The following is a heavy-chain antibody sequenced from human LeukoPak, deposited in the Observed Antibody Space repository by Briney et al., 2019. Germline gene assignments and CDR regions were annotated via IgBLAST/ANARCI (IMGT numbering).Heavy chain of an antibody. J-gene: IGHJ4*02. D-gene: IGHD4-23*01. CDR3: ARAGSPYGGNSGGNPTPGYFDY. V-gene: IGHV4-34*01. CDR2: INHSGST. Sequence: PGGSLRLSCAASGFTFSSYAMSWVRQAPGKGLEWIGEINHSGSTNYNPSLKSRVTISVDTSKNQFSLKLSSVTAADTAVYYCARAGSPYGGNSGGNPTPGYFDYWGQGTLVTVSS. CDR1: GFTFSSYA.